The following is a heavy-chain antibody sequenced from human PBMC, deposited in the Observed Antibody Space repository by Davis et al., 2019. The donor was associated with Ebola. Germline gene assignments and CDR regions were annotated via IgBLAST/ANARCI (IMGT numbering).Heavy chain of an antibody. D-gene: IGHD5-12*01. CDR1: GGSFSGYY. CDR3: ARSGYTGYDPRINFDY. V-gene: IGHV4-34*01. Sequence: MPSETLSLTCAVYGGSFSGYYWSWIRQPPGKGLEWIGDINHSGGTNYNPSLKSRVTISVDTSKNQFSLKLSSVAAADTAVYYCARSGYTGYDPRINFDYWGQGTLVTVSS. CDR2: INHSGGT. J-gene: IGHJ4*02.